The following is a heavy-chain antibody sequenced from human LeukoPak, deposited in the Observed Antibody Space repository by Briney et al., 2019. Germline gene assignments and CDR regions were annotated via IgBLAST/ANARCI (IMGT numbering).Heavy chain of an antibody. D-gene: IGHD3-10*01. J-gene: IGHJ6*02. CDR2: INHSGST. Sequence: SETLSLTCAVYGGSFNGYYWSWIRQPPGKGLEWIGEINHSGSTNYNPSLKSRVTISVDTSKNQFSLKLSSVTAADTAVYYCASLDYGSGSYNYYGMDVWGQGTTVTVSS. CDR3: ASLDYGSGSYNYYGMDV. V-gene: IGHV4-34*01. CDR1: GGSFNGYY.